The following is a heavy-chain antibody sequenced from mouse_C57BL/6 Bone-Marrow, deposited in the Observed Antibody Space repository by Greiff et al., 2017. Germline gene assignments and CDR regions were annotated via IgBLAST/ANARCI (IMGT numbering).Heavy chain of an antibody. Sequence: DVMLVESGEGLVKPGGSLKLSCAASGFTFSSYAMSWVRQTPEKRLEWVAYISSGGDYIYYADTVKGRFTISRDNARNTLYLQMSSLKSEDTAMYYCTRGGVVVEMDYWGQGTSVTVSS. J-gene: IGHJ4*01. CDR3: TRGGVVVEMDY. CDR2: ISSGGDYI. D-gene: IGHD1-1*01. CDR1: GFTFSSYA. V-gene: IGHV5-9-1*02.